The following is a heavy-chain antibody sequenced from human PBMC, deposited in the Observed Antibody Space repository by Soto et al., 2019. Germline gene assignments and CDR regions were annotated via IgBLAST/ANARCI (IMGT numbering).Heavy chain of an antibody. CDR2: INPSGSFA. D-gene: IGHD3-10*01. J-gene: IGHJ4*02. Sequence: ASVKVSCKASGYKFTTHHIHWVRQAPGQEFEWMGIINPSGSFANSAQKFQGRVTMTTDMRTTIVYMELSSLRSEDTAMYYCAGERFDGAGSYSYFDYWGQGTQVTVSS. V-gene: IGHV1-46*01. CDR1: GYKFTTHH. CDR3: AGERFDGAGSYSYFDY.